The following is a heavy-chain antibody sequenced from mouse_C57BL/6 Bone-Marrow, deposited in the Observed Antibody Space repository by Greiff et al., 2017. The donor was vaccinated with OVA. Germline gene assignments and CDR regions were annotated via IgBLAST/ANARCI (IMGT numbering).Heavy chain of an antibody. CDR1: GFNIKNTY. Sequence: VQLKESVAELVRPGASVKLSCTASGFNIKNTYMHWVKQRPEQGLEWIGRIAPANGNTKYAPKFQGKATITADTSSNTAYLQLSSLTSEDTAIYYCARYRYYGSSLFDYWGQGTTLTVSS. CDR3: ARYRYYGSSLFDY. V-gene: IGHV14-3*01. CDR2: IAPANGNT. J-gene: IGHJ2*01. D-gene: IGHD1-1*01.